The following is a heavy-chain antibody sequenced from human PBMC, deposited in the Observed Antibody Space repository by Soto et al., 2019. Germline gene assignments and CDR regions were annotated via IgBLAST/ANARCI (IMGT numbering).Heavy chain of an antibody. Sequence: PSETLSLTCTVSGGSVSISGYYWGWILQPPGKGLEWIGSIYFSGSTYYNPSLKSRITISVDTSKNQFSLKLSSVTAADTAVYYCAMGDSSGYYFDSFDIWAQGTMVT. CDR2: IYFSGST. CDR3: AMGDSSGYYFDSFDI. V-gene: IGHV4-39*01. CDR1: GGSVSISGYY. D-gene: IGHD3-22*01. J-gene: IGHJ3*02.